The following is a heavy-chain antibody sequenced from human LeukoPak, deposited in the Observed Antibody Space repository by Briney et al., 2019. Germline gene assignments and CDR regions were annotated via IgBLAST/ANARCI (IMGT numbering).Heavy chain of an antibody. CDR2: ISAYNGNT. D-gene: IGHD6-19*01. CDR1: GYTFTNYG. V-gene: IGHV1-18*01. Sequence: ASVKVSCKASGYTFTNYGISWVRQAPGQGFEGMGWISAYNGNTNYAQKVQGRVTMTTDTSTSTAYMELRSLRSDDTAVYYCARDQGRSSSGGYWGQGTLVTVSS. CDR3: ARDQGRSSSGGY. J-gene: IGHJ4*02.